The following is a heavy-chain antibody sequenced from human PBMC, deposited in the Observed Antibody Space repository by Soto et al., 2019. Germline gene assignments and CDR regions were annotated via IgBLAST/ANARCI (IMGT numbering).Heavy chain of an antibody. D-gene: IGHD4-4*01. CDR2: INPIFGTA. CDR3: PRRRASNSGAYQH. Sequence: QVQLVQSGAEVKKPGSSVKVSCKASGGTFSTYPISWVRQAPGQGLEWMGGINPIFGTANYAQKLQGRVTITADESTTTAYMQLSSLRSDDTAVYYCPRRRASNSGAYQHWGQGTLVTVSS. J-gene: IGHJ1*01. CDR1: GGTFSTYP. V-gene: IGHV1-69*12.